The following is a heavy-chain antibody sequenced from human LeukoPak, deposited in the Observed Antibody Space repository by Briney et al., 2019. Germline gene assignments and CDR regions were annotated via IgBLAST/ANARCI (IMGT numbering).Heavy chain of an antibody. V-gene: IGHV3-23*01. Sequence: AGGSLRLSCEASGLTFSNYAMTWVRQAPGKGLEWVSSIRGSGASSFYADSVKGRFAMSRDNSKSTLYLQMNSLRVGDTAVYYCGRDPNGDYVGAFDFGGQGTLVTVSS. D-gene: IGHD4-17*01. CDR3: GRDPNGDYVGAFDF. CDR2: IRGSGASS. CDR1: GLTFSNYA. J-gene: IGHJ3*01.